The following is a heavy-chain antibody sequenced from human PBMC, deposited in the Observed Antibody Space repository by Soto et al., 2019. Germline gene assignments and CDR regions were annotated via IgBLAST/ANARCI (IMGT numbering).Heavy chain of an antibody. V-gene: IGHV3-23*01. CDR1: PFSFSSYD. Sequence: GGSLRLSCAASPFSFSSYDMSWVRQAAGKGLEWVAVFTGSGGSAFYADSVKGRFTISRDRSTNTLFLQMSSLKVHATAAYSWATHASGYSRHSVDNWGQGTAVTVS. CDR3: ATHASGYSRHSVDN. J-gene: IGHJ4*02. CDR2: FTGSGGSA. D-gene: IGHD3-22*01.